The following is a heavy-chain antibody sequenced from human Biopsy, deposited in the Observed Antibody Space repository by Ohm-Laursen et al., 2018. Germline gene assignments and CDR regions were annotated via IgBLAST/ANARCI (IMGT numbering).Heavy chain of an antibody. D-gene: IGHD2-15*01. CDR1: GGIFNSYG. CDR3: ARDCNGDNCGVDF. CDR2: IIPLIGLT. Sequence: SVKVSCKASGGIFNSYGISWVRQAPGQGLECMGRIIPLIGLTNYAQKFQGRVTITADKFTNTVYMELSSLRSDDTAVYFCARDCNGDNCGVDFWGQGTLVTVS. V-gene: IGHV1-69*04. J-gene: IGHJ4*02.